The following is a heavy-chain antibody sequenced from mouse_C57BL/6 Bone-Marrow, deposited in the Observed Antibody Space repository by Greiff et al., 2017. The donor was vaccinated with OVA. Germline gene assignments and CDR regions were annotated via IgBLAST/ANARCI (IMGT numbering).Heavy chain of an antibody. V-gene: IGHV1-82*01. CDR3: ARSEGTSDY. CDR1: GSAFSSSW. J-gene: IGHJ2*01. CDR2: IYPGDGDT. D-gene: IGHD3-3*01. Sequence: QVQLQQSGPELVKPGASVTISCQASGSAFSSSWLNWVKQRPGTGLEWIGRIYPGDGDTNYNGKFKGKATLTADKSSSTAYMQLSSLTSEDSAVYFCARSEGTSDYWGQGTTLTVSS.